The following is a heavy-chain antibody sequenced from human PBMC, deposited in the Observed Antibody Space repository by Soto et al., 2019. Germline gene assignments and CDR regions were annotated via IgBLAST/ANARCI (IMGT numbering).Heavy chain of an antibody. D-gene: IGHD3-10*01. CDR1: GFTFSSYA. V-gene: IGHV3-23*01. CDR3: AKPGLLWFGELTYYFDY. CDR2: ISGSGGST. J-gene: IGHJ4*02. Sequence: PGGSLRLSCAASGFTFSSYAMSWVRQAPGKGLEWVSAISGSGGSTYYADSVKGRFTISRDNSKNTLYLQMNSLRAEDTAVYYCAKPGLLWFGELTYYFDYWGQGTLVTVSS.